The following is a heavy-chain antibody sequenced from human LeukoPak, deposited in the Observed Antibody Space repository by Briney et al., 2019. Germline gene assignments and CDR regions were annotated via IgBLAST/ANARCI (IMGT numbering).Heavy chain of an antibody. D-gene: IGHD4-17*01. V-gene: IGHV4-38-2*02. CDR2: LHPGLDT. CDR3: AAMTSVIRGRRFDS. J-gene: IGHJ4*02. Sequence: SETLSLTCTVSGYSINSAYYWAWIRQFPGRGREWIASLHPGLDTYYNPSLQSRVTISMDESQNLFSLGLTTVTASDTAVYFCAAMTSVIRGRRFDSWGQGALVTVSS. CDR1: GYSINSAYY.